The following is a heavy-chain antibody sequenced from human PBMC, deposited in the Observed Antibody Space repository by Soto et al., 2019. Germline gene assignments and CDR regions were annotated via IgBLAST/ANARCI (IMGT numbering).Heavy chain of an antibody. Sequence: GESLKISCKGSGYSFTSYWIGWVGQMPGKGLEWMGIIYPGDSDTRYSPSFQGQVTISADKSISTAYLQWSSLKASDTAMYYCARRKLERLSYYYYGMDVWGQGTTVTVSS. V-gene: IGHV5-51*01. J-gene: IGHJ6*02. D-gene: IGHD1-1*01. CDR1: GYSFTSYW. CDR3: ARRKLERLSYYYYGMDV. CDR2: IYPGDSDT.